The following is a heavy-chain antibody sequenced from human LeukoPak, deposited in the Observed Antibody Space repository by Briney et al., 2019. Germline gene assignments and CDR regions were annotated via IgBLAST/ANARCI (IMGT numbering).Heavy chain of an antibody. CDR3: AKVGDFSGSFYYFDY. CDR2: ISGSGGST. V-gene: IGHV3-23*01. J-gene: IGHJ4*02. CDR1: GFTFSSYA. Sequence: GGSLRLSCAASGFTFSSYAMSWVRQAPGKGLECVSAISGSGGSTYYADSVKGRFTISRDNSKNTLYLQMNSLRAEDTAVYYCAKVGDFSGSFYYFDYWGQGTLVTVSS. D-gene: IGHD1-26*01.